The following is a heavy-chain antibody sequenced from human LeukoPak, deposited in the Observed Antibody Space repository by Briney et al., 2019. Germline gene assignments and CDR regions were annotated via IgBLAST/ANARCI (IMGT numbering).Heavy chain of an antibody. CDR2: INHSGST. D-gene: IGHD4-17*01. V-gene: IGHV4-34*01. J-gene: IGHJ4*02. Sequence: KPSETLSLTCAVYGGSFSGYYWSWIRQPPGKGLEWIGEINHSGSTYYNPSLKSRVTISVDTSKNQFSLKLSSVTAADTAVYYCARNGDYLGYWGQGTLVTVSS. CDR1: GGSFSGYY. CDR3: ARNGDYLGY.